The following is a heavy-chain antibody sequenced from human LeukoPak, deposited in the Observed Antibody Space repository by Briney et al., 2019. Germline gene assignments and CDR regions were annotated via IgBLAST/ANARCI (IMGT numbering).Heavy chain of an antibody. V-gene: IGHV4-61*02. CDR3: ARTGGITSQNIALKV. J-gene: IGHJ4*02. D-gene: IGHD1-14*01. CDR2: LYSSGST. CDR1: GDSVNNDNYF. Sequence: SQTLSVTCTVSGDSVNNDNYFWSWIRQPAGKGLEWIGRLYSSGSTKYNPSLESRVTISADTSKNQFSLRLTSVTAADTAVYYCARTGGITSQNIALKVWGQGTLVTVSS.